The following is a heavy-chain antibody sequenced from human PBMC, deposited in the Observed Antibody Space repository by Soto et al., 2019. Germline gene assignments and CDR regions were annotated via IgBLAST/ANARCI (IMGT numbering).Heavy chain of an antibody. CDR1: GGSISSGGYY. CDR3: ARDGVGYCSSTSCPGDYYYYGMNV. D-gene: IGHD2-2*01. V-gene: IGHV4-31*03. CDR2: IYYSGST. J-gene: IGHJ6*02. Sequence: SETLSLTCTVSGGSISSGGYYWSWIRQHPGKGLEWIGYIYYSGSTYYNPSLKSRVTISVDTSKNQFSLKLGSVTAADTAVYYCARDGVGYCSSTSCPGDYYYYGMNVWGQGTTVTVSS.